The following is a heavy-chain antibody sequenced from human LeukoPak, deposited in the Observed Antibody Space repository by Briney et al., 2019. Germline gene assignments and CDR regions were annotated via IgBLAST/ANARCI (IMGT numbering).Heavy chain of an antibody. CDR1: GFTFSDYW. V-gene: IGHV3-74*01. J-gene: IGHJ4*02. CDR2: INVDETTT. CDR3: ARALEYYDSSGYPHDY. D-gene: IGHD3-22*01. Sequence: GGSLRLSCAASGFTFSDYWMHWVRQVPGQGLVWVSRINVDETTTVSADSVKGRFTISRDNAKNTVYLQMNSLRAEDTAVYYCARALEYYDSSGYPHDYWGQGTLVTVSS.